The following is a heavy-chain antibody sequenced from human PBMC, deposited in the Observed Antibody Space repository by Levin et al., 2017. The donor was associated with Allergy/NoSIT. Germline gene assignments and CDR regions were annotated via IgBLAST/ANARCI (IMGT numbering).Heavy chain of an antibody. J-gene: IGHJ5*02. CDR3: ARDSDGDVWNPANDNWFDP. CDR2: ISSSGSTI. D-gene: IGHD1-1*01. Sequence: GESLKISCAASGFTFSSYEMNWVRQAPGKGLEWVSYISSSGSTIYYADSVKGRFTISRDNAKNSLYLQMNSLRAEDTAVYYCARDSDGDVWNPANDNWFDPWGQGTLVTVSS. CDR1: GFTFSSYE. V-gene: IGHV3-48*03.